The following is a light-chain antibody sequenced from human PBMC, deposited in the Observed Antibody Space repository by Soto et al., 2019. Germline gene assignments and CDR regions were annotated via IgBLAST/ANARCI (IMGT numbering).Light chain of an antibody. Sequence: DIQMTQSPSTLSASVGDRVTLTCRASQTISTWLAWYQQKPGKAPKLLIYEASTLESGVTSRFSGSGSGTEFTLTISSLQPDDFATYYCQQYSTESRTWTFGQGTKVEIK. CDR3: QQYSTESRTWT. J-gene: IGKJ1*01. CDR1: QTISTW. CDR2: EAS. V-gene: IGKV1-5*03.